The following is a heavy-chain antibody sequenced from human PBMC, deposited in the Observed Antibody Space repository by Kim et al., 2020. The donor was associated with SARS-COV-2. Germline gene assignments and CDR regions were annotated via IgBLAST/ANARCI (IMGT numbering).Heavy chain of an antibody. CDR3: ARGERIAALSSSGYFDL. V-gene: IGHV3-30-3*01. D-gene: IGHD6-6*01. CDR2: ISYDGSNK. Sequence: GGSLRLSCAASGFTFSSYAMHWVRQAPGKGLEWVAVISYDGSNKYYADSVKGRFTISRDNSKNTLYLQMNSLRAEDTAVYYCARGERIAALSSSGYFDLWGRGTLVTVSS. CDR1: GFTFSSYA. J-gene: IGHJ2*01.